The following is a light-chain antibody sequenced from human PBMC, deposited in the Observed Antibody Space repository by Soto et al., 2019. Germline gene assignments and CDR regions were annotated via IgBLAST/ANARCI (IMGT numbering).Light chain of an antibody. Sequence: EVGMTRSPLSLPVPLGQPPSISCRSIQSLYYSVGNTPWTWFQQRPGQSPRRLIYKVSNRHSGVPDRFSGSGSVTDFTLKISRVEAEDVGVYYCMQGAHWPRTFGQGTRLEIK. V-gene: IGKV2-30*01. CDR1: QSLYYSVGNTP. J-gene: IGKJ5*01. CDR3: MQGAHWPRT. CDR2: KVS.